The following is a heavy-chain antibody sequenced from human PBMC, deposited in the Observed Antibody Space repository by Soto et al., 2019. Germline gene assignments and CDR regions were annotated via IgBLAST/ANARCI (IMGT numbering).Heavy chain of an antibody. CDR1: GFTFSSYG. J-gene: IGHJ6*02. D-gene: IGHD3-3*01. CDR2: IGTAGDT. V-gene: IGHV3-13*01. Sequence: GGSLRLSCAASGFTFSSYGMHWVRQATGKGLEWVSAIGTAGDTYYPGSVKGRFTISRENAKNSLYLQMNSLRAEDTAVYYCAREGRGYDFWSGYSTAYYYYGMDVWGQGTTVTVSS. CDR3: AREGRGYDFWSGYSTAYYYYGMDV.